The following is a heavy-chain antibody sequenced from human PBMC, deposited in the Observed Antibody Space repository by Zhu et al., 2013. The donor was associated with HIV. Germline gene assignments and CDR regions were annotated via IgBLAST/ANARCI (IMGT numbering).Heavy chain of an antibody. V-gene: IGHV4-34*01. Sequence: QVQLQQWGAGLLKPSETLSLTCAVYGGSFSGYYWSWIRQPPGKGLEWIGEINHSGSTNYNPSLKSRVTISVDTSKNQFSLKLSSVTAADTAVYYCARRGIAAARYSGSYLYAFDIWGQGTMVTVSS. CDR1: GGSFSGYY. J-gene: IGHJ3*02. CDR3: ARRGIAAARYSGSYLYAFDI. CDR2: INHSGST. D-gene: IGHD1-26*01.